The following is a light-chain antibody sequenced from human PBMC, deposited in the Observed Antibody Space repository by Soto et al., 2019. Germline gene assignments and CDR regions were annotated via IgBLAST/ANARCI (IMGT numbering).Light chain of an antibody. Sequence: QSALTQPASVSGSPGQSITISCTGTSSDVGNYNLVSWYQHHPGEAPKLIIYEVTKRPSGVSNRFSGSKSGNMASLTISGLQAEDEADYYCCSYAFSYNYYVFGTGTKLTVL. CDR1: SSDVGNYNL. J-gene: IGLJ1*01. V-gene: IGLV2-23*02. CDR3: CSYAFSYNYYV. CDR2: EVT.